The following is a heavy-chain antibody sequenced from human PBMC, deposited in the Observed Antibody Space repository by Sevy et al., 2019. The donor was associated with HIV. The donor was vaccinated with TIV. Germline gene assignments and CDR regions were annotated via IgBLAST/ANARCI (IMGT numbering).Heavy chain of an antibody. Sequence: SETLSLTCTVSGGSISSGGYYWSWIRQHPGKGLEWIGYIYYSGSTYYNPSLKSRVTISVDTSKNQFSLKLSSVTAADTAVYYCALSNSDCSSTSCPQTFDYWGQGTLVTVSS. D-gene: IGHD2-2*01. J-gene: IGHJ4*02. V-gene: IGHV4-31*03. CDR3: ALSNSDCSSTSCPQTFDY. CDR2: IYYSGST. CDR1: GGSISSGGYY.